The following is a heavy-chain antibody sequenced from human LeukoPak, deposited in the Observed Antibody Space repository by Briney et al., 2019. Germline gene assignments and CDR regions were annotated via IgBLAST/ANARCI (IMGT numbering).Heavy chain of an antibody. D-gene: IGHD3-10*01. V-gene: IGHV1-18*04. J-gene: IGHJ3*02. CDR1: GYTFTGYY. Sequence: ASVKVSCKASGYTFTGYYMHWVRQAPGQGLEWMGWISPYNGNTNYAQKLQGRVTMTTDTSTSTAYMELRSLISDDTAVYYCARSITMVRGVHDSFGIWGQGTMVTVSS. CDR2: ISPYNGNT. CDR3: ARSITMVRGVHDSFGI.